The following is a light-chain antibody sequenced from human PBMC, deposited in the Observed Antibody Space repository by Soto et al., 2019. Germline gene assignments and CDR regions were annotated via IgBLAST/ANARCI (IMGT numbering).Light chain of an antibody. V-gene: IGLV2-14*03. Sequence: QSALTQPASVSGSPGQSITISRTGTSSDVGGYNYVSWYQQHPGKAPKLMIYDVSNRPSGVSNRFSGSKSGNTASLTISGLQAEDEADYYFSSYTSSSSYVFGTGNKVTVL. CDR2: DVS. CDR1: SSDVGGYNY. CDR3: SSYTSSSSYV. J-gene: IGLJ1*01.